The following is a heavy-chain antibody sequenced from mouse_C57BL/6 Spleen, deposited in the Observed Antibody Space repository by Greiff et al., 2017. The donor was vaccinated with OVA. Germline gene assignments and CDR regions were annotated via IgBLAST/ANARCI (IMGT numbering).Heavy chain of an antibody. V-gene: IGHV3-6*01. D-gene: IGHD2-5*01. CDR3: ARDYSNYGVAY. CDR1: GYSITSGYY. Sequence: EVKLVESGPGLVKPSQSLSLTCSVTGYSITSGYYWNWIRQFPGNKLEWMGYISYDGSNNYNPSLKNRISITRDTSKNQFFLKLNSVTTEDTATYYCARDYSNYGVAYWGQGTLVTVSA. J-gene: IGHJ3*01. CDR2: ISYDGSN.